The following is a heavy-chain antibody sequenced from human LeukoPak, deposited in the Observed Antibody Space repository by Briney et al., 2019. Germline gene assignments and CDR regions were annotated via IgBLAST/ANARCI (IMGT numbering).Heavy chain of an antibody. Sequence: GGSLRLCCVASGFTFGTYWMHWVRQGPEKGLVWVAGITNDGTTGYADSVKGRFTISRDSAKSKVYLQMNSLSSEDTAVYYCGRERNFYYMDVWGKGTTVTVSS. CDR1: GFTFGTYW. J-gene: IGHJ6*03. CDR2: ITNDGTT. CDR3: GRERNFYYMDV. V-gene: IGHV3-74*01.